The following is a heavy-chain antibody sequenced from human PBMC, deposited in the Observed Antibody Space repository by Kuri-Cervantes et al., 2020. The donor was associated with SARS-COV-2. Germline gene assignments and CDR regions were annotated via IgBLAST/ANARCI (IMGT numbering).Heavy chain of an antibody. V-gene: IGHV4-38-2*01. CDR2: IYHSGST. J-gene: IGHJ4*02. Sequence: GSLRLSCAVSGYSISSGYYWGWIRQPPGKGLEWIGSIYHSGSTYYNPSLKSRVTISVDTSKNQFSLKLSSVTAADTAVYYCARHEPSTVTTLFDYWSQGTLVTVSS. CDR1: GYSISSGYY. CDR3: ARHEPSTVTTLFDY. D-gene: IGHD4-11*01.